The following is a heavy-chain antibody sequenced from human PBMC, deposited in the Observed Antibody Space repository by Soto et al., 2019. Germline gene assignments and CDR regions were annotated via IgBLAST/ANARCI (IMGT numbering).Heavy chain of an antibody. CDR2: INHSGST. V-gene: IGHV4-34*01. CDR1: GGSFSGYY. D-gene: IGHD5-12*01. Sequence: SETLSLTCAVSGGSFSGYYWSWIRQPPGKGLEWIGEINHSGSTNYNPSLKSRVTISVDTSKNQFSLKLSSVTAADTAVYYCALDSGYDLSYFDYWGQGTLVTVSS. CDR3: ALDSGYDLSYFDY. J-gene: IGHJ4*02.